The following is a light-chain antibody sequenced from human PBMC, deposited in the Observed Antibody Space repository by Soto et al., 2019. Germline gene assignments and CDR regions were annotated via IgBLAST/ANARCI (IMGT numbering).Light chain of an antibody. CDR2: AAS. J-gene: IGKJ2*01. CDR3: QQSYRAPYT. Sequence: IQLTQSPSSLSTSVGDSVTITCRASQSISNFLNWYQHKPGKAPDLLIYAASTLFSGVPSRFRGSSSGTDFTPTITSLQPEDFATYYCQQSYRAPYTFGQGTKLEIK. V-gene: IGKV1-39*01. CDR1: QSISNF.